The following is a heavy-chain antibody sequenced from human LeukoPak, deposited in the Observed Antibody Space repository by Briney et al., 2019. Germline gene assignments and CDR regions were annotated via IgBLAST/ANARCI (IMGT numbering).Heavy chain of an antibody. J-gene: IGHJ5*02. V-gene: IGHV4-4*07. CDR2: IYTSGRT. Sequence: PSETLSLTCTVSGGSISYYYWNWIRQPAGKGLEWIGRIYTSGRTYYNPSLKSRVSMSVDTSKNQFSLKLSSVTAADTAVYYCARVWSRSDWFDPWGQGTLVTVSS. CDR1: GGSISYYY. D-gene: IGHD3-3*01. CDR3: ARVWSRSDWFDP.